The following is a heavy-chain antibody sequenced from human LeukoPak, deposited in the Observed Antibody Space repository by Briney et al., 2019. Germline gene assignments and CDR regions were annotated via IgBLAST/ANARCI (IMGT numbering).Heavy chain of an antibody. CDR2: ISSSGVTI. J-gene: IGHJ5*02. Sequence: GGSLRLSCAASGFTFSDFYMSWIRQAPGKGLEWISYISSSGVTIYYADSVKGRFTISRDNAKNSLYLQMNSLRAEDTAVYYCARSGYCSGGSCLNWFDPWGQGTLVTVSS. D-gene: IGHD2-15*01. CDR1: GFTFSDFY. CDR3: ARSGYCSGGSCLNWFDP. V-gene: IGHV3-11*04.